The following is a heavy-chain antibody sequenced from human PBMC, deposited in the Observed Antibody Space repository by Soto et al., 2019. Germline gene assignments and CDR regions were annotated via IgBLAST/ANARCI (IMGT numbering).Heavy chain of an antibody. CDR2: IYYSGST. CDR1: GGSISSYY. D-gene: IGHD1-1*01. Sequence: QVQLQESGPGLVKPSETLSLTCTVSGGSISSYYWSWIRQPPGKGLEWIGYIYYSGSTNYNPSLKIRVTISVDTSKNQFPLKMSSVTAADTAVDYCARLATRYYFDYWGQGTLVTVSS. CDR3: ARLATRYYFDY. J-gene: IGHJ4*02. V-gene: IGHV4-59*01.